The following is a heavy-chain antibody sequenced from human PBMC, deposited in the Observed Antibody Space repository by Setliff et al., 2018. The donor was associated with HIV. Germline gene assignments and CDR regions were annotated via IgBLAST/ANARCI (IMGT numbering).Heavy chain of an antibody. D-gene: IGHD3-10*01. V-gene: IGHV3-23*01. J-gene: IGHJ5*02. CDR1: GFIFRIFA. CDR3: AKSGTYGSGSSYEYNWLDP. Sequence: GGSLRLSCAASGFIFRIFAMNWVRQAPGKGLEWVSIISGSGTNTHYAGSVKGRFTISRDDSNNVVHLQMNRLRAEDTAVYYCAKSGTYGSGSSYEYNWLDPWGQGTLVTVSS. CDR2: ISGSGTNT.